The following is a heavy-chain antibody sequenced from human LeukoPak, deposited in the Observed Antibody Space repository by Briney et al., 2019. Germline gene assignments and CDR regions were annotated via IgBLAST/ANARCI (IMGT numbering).Heavy chain of an antibody. CDR1: GFTFSSYS. D-gene: IGHD1-26*01. Sequence: GGSLRLSCAASGFTFSSYSMNWVRQAPGKGLVWVSRINSDGSSTSYADSVKGRFTISRDNAKNTLYLQMNSLRAEDTAVYYCARDPRGSWERFGFDFWGQGTLVTVSS. CDR3: ARDPRGSWERFGFDF. CDR2: INSDGSST. V-gene: IGHV3-74*01. J-gene: IGHJ4*02.